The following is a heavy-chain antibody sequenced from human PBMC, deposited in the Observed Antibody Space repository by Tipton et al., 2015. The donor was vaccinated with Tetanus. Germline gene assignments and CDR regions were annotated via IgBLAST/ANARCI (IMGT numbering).Heavy chain of an antibody. CDR1: GDSGSRHY. Sequence: TLSLTCSVSGDSGSRHYWSWIRQPPGKGLEWIGYIAEDGSSYYSPSLERRATISRDTSKNHFSLKLTSMTAADRAVYYCARAGMVTDDRSKFDSWGQGVLVSVSS. CDR2: IAEDGSS. CDR3: ARAGMVTDDRSKFDS. D-gene: IGHD2-21*02. J-gene: IGHJ4*02. V-gene: IGHV4-30-2*01.